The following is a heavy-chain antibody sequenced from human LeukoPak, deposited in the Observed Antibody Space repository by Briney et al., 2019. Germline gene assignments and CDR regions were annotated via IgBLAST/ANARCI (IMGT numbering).Heavy chain of an antibody. CDR2: IYRSGST. CDR3: ARYVPVTTGPNRSSFDF. CDR1: GYSISSGYY. Sequence: SETLSLTFTVSGYSISSGYYWGWIRQPPGKGLEGIGSIYRSGSTYYNPSLKNRVTISVDTSKNQFSLNLRSVTAADTAVYYCARYVPVTTGPNRSSFDFWGQGTLVTVSS. J-gene: IGHJ4*02. D-gene: IGHD1-1*01. V-gene: IGHV4-38-2*02.